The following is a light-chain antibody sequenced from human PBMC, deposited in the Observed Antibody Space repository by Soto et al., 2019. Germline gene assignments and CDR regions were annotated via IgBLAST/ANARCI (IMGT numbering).Light chain of an antibody. Sequence: IQMTQSPSSVSASEGDRVTITCRASQDISNWFAWYQQKPGKAPKLLIYAATSLQSAVPSRFSGSGSGTDLTLTISSLQPEDFANYYCRQANSCPIAFGQGKRLEIK. CDR3: RQANSCPIA. V-gene: IGKV1-12*01. CDR1: QDISNW. J-gene: IGKJ5*01. CDR2: AAT.